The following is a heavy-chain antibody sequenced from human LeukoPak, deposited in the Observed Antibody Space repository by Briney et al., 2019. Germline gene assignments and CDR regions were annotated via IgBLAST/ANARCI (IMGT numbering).Heavy chain of an antibody. CDR3: ARDPGGYGGLQSLS. CDR2: ISGYNDNP. D-gene: IGHD4-23*01. J-gene: IGHJ4*02. CDR1: GYIFTSYG. Sequence: SVKVSCKASGYIFTSYGISWVRQAPGQGLEWMGWISGYNDNPKYAQKLQGRVTMTTDTSTFTAYMELRGLRSEDTAVYYCARDPGGYGGLQSLSWGQGTLVTVSS. V-gene: IGHV1-18*01.